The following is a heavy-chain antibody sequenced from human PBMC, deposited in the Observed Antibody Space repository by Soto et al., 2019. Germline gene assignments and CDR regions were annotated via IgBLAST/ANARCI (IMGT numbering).Heavy chain of an antibody. D-gene: IGHD5-18*01. CDR3: ARDQPGYSYGYGLGY. V-gene: IGHV3-7*01. Sequence: GGSLRLSCAASGFTFSSYWMNWVRQAPGKGLEWVANIKQDGSAKYYVDSVKGRFTISRDNAKNSLYLQMNSLRREDTAVYYCARDQPGYSYGYGLGYWGQGT. CDR1: GFTFSSYW. CDR2: IKQDGSAK. J-gene: IGHJ4*02.